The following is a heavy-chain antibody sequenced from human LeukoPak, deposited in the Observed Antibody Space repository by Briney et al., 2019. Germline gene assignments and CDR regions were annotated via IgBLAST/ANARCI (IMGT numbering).Heavy chain of an antibody. Sequence: SETLSLTCSVSGGPISSYYWTWIRQPAGKGLEWIGRIYTSGNTGYNPPLKSRVTISVDTSKNQFSLRLSSVTAADTAVYYCARHAEMPTEEVGYYYYGMDVWGQGATVTVSS. CDR3: ARHAEMPTEEVGYYYYGMDV. CDR1: GGPISSYY. CDR2: IYTSGNT. D-gene: IGHD5-24*01. V-gene: IGHV4-4*07. J-gene: IGHJ6*02.